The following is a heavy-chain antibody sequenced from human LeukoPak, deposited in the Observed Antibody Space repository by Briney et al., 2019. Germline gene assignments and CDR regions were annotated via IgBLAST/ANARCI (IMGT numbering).Heavy chain of an antibody. Sequence: GGSLRLSCAASGFTFSSYSMNWVRQAPGKGREWVSSISSSSSYIYYADSVKGRSTISRDNAKNSLSLQMNSLRAEDTAVYYCARVKGAYGDSPFDYWGQGTLVTVSS. CDR1: GFTFSSYS. CDR2: ISSSSSYI. CDR3: ARVKGAYGDSPFDY. D-gene: IGHD4-17*01. V-gene: IGHV3-21*01. J-gene: IGHJ4*02.